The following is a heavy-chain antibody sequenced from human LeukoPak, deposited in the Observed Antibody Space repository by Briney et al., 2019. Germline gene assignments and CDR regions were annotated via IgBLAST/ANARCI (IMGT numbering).Heavy chain of an antibody. CDR3: ARAGGTGHYYDSSGYYNKLGIDAFDI. J-gene: IGHJ3*02. CDR1: GASISSGDYY. CDR2: IYHSGST. V-gene: IGHV4-30-2*01. D-gene: IGHD3-22*01. Sequence: SETLSLTCTVSGASISSGDYYWGWIRQPPGKGLEWIGYIYHSGSTYYNPSLKSRVTISVDRSKNQFSLKLSSVTAADTAVYYCARAGGTGHYYDSSGYYNKLGIDAFDIWGQGTMVTVSS.